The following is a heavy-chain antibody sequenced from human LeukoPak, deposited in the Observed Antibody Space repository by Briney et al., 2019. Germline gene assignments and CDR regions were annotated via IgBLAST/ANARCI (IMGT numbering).Heavy chain of an antibody. Sequence: PGGSLRLSCAASGFTFSSYAMHWVRQAPGKGLEGVAVISYDGSNKYYADSVKGRFTISRDNSKNTLYLQMNSLRAEDTAVYYCAREKGLCSSTSCYPQYFQHWGQGTLVTASS. CDR2: ISYDGSNK. J-gene: IGHJ1*01. V-gene: IGHV3-30-3*01. CDR1: GFTFSSYA. D-gene: IGHD2-2*01. CDR3: AREKGLCSSTSCYPQYFQH.